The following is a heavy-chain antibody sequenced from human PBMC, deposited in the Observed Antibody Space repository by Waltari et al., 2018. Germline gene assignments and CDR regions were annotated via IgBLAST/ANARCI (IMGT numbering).Heavy chain of an antibody. J-gene: IGHJ5*02. D-gene: IGHD1-1*01. CDR2: IYYSGRT. Sequence: QVQLQESGPGLVKPSQTLSLTCKVSCGSINSGDYYWSWIRQSPGKGLEWIGFIYYSGRTCYDASLRSRLTMTMETCKNQFALELTSVSDADTAVYYCAGWNWNHWFDPWGQGTLVTVSS. CDR3: AGWNWNHWFDP. CDR1: CGSINSGDYY. V-gene: IGHV4-30-4*01.